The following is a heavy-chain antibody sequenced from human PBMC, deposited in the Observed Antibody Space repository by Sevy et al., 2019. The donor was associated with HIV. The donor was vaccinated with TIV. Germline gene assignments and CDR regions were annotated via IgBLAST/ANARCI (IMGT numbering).Heavy chain of an antibody. D-gene: IGHD3-10*01. CDR1: GFTFSSYG. CDR3: ARDRGSYYGSGSAFDP. J-gene: IGHJ5*02. CDR2: TWHDGTNT. Sequence: GGSLRLSCAASGFTFSSYGMHWVRQAPGKGLEWVAVTWHDGTNTYYADSVKGRFTISRDNSKNTLYLQMNSLRAEDTAVYYCARDRGSYYGSGSAFDPWRQGTLVTVSS. V-gene: IGHV3-33*01.